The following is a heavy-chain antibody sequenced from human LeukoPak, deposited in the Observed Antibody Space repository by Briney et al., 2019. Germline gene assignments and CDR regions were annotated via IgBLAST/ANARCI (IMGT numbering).Heavy chain of an antibody. CDR3: AKDPDFWSGSKRKFDY. V-gene: IGHV3-23*01. D-gene: IGHD3-3*01. CDR2: ISGSGGST. Sequence: GGSLRLSCAASGFTFSSYAMSWVRQAPGKGLEWVSAISGSGGSTYYADSVKGRSTISRDNSKNTLYLQMNSLRAEDTAVYYCAKDPDFWSGSKRKFDYWGQGTLVTVSS. J-gene: IGHJ4*02. CDR1: GFTFSSYA.